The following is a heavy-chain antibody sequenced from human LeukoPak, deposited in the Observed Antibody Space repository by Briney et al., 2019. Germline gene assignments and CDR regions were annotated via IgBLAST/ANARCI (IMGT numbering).Heavy chain of an antibody. Sequence: GRSLRPSCAASGFTFSTYAMSWVRQPPGKGLEWRSGISGSGGRTYYGSPVKGRVTISRDNSKNPLYLQMNSLRAEDTAVYDCAREVSRWGQGTLVTVSS. CDR1: GFTFSTYA. J-gene: IGHJ4*02. V-gene: IGHV3-23*01. D-gene: IGHD2-21*02. CDR3: AREVSR. CDR2: ISGSGGRT.